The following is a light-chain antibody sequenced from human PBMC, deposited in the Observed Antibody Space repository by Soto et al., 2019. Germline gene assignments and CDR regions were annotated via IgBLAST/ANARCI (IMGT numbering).Light chain of an antibody. J-gene: IGKJ1*01. CDR3: QQSYSTLWT. CDR2: AAS. V-gene: IGKV1-39*01. Sequence: DIQMTQSPSSLSASVGDRVTITCRSSQSISSYLNWYQQKPGKAPQLLIYAASSLHSGVPSRFRVSGSGTDFTLTISSLQPEDFATYYCQQSYSTLWTFGQGTNVDIK. CDR1: QSISSY.